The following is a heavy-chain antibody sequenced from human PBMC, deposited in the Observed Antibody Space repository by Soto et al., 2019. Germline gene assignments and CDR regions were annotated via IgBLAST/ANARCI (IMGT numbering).Heavy chain of an antibody. Sequence: EVQLVESGGGLVKPGGSLRLSCAASGFTFSNAWMSWVRQAPGKGLEWVGRIKSKTDGGTTDYAAPMKGRFTISRDDSKNTLYLQMNSLKTEDTAVYYCTTPLYDFWSGSEYYFDYWGQGTLVTVSS. J-gene: IGHJ4*02. CDR3: TTPLYDFWSGSEYYFDY. CDR1: GFTFSNAW. D-gene: IGHD3-3*01. CDR2: IKSKTDGGTT. V-gene: IGHV3-15*01.